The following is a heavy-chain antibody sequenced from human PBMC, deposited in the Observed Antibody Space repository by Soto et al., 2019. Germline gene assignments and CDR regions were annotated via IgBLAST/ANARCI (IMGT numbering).Heavy chain of an antibody. CDR2: ISNDGSNK. CDR1: GFSFSTYG. CDR3: AKGSGNYWAFDY. D-gene: IGHD1-26*01. Sequence: QVHLVESGGGVVQPGRSLRLSCAASGFSFSTYGMHWVRQAPGKGLEWVAFISNDGSNKYYADSVKDRFTISRDNSKNTLYLQMNSLRAEDTAVYYCAKGSGNYWAFDYWGQGTLVTVSS. J-gene: IGHJ4*02. V-gene: IGHV3-30*18.